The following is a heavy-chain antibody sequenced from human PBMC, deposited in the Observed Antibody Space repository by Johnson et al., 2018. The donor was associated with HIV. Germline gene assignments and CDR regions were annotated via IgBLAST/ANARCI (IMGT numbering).Heavy chain of an antibody. Sequence: QVQLVESGGGVVRPGKSLRLSCAASGFTFSSYAMHWVRQAPGKGLEWVAVISYDGSNKYYADSVKGRFTISRDNSKNTLYLQMNSLRAEDTAVYYCAKDRARYSSRAVVAFDIWGQGTMVTVSS. CDR3: AKDRARYSSRAVVAFDI. CDR1: GFTFSSYA. V-gene: IGHV3-30*04. J-gene: IGHJ3*02. CDR2: ISYDGSNK. D-gene: IGHD6-13*01.